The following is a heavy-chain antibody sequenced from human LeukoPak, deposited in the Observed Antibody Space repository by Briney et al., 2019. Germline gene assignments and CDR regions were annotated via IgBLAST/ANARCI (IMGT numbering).Heavy chain of an antibody. CDR2: IKLDGSEK. Sequence: GGSLRLSCVASGFTFGKYWMSWVRQAPGKGLEWVANIKLDGSEKNYVDSVKGRFTIPRDNTKNSLYLQMNSLRVEDTAVFYCARDQYDTWSRRGNFDSWGQGTLVIVSS. V-gene: IGHV3-7*03. CDR3: ARDQYDTWSRRGNFDS. CDR1: GFTFGKYW. J-gene: IGHJ4*02. D-gene: IGHD3-3*01.